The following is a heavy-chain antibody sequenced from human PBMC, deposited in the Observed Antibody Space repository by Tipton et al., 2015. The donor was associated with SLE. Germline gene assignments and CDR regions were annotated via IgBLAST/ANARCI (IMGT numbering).Heavy chain of an antibody. Sequence: GSLRLSCAASGFTFSSYWMHWVRQAPGKGLVWVSRINSDGSSTSYADSVKGRFTISRDSAKNTLYLQMNSLRAEDTAVYYCARDRRYCGGDCYSLDYWGQGTLVTVSS. CDR3: ARDRRYCGGDCYSLDY. CDR2: INSDGSST. D-gene: IGHD2-21*01. J-gene: IGHJ4*02. V-gene: IGHV3-74*01. CDR1: GFTFSSYW.